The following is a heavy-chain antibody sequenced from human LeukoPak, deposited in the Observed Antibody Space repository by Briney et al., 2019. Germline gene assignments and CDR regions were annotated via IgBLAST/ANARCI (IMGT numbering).Heavy chain of an antibody. CDR3: VRIRGLGLFDN. Sequence: SQTLSLTCAISGDSVSNNRASWGWIRQSPSRGLEWLGRTYYRSQWFDDYAPSLRSRITINPDTSKSQFSLQLTSVTPEDTAVYYCVRIRGLGLFDNWGQGTLVTVSS. CDR2: TYYRSQWFD. V-gene: IGHV6-1*01. D-gene: IGHD1-26*01. J-gene: IGHJ4*02. CDR1: GDSVSNNRAS.